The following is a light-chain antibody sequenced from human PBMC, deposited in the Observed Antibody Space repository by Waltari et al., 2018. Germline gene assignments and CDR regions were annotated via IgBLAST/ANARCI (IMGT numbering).Light chain of an antibody. CDR2: DAS. CDR1: QSITNW. Sequence: DIQMTQSPSTLSASVGDRVTIICRASQSITNWLAWYQQKPGKAPTFLISDASSLASGVPSRFSGSGSGTEFTLTITSLQPDDFATYYCQQYHSSPPTFGQGTKVEIK. CDR3: QQYHSSPPT. V-gene: IGKV1-5*02. J-gene: IGKJ1*01.